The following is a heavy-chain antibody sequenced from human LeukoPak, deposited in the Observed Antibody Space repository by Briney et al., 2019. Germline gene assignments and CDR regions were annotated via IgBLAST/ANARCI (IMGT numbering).Heavy chain of an antibody. CDR3: ARGQIHHY. V-gene: IGHV4-34*01. Sequence: PSETLSLTCAVYGGSFSGYYWSWIRQPPGKGLEWIGEINHSGSTNYNPSLKSRVTISVDTSKNQFSLKLSSVTAADTAVYYCARGQIHHYWGQGTLVTVSS. CDR2: INHSGST. CDR1: GGSFSGYY. J-gene: IGHJ4*02.